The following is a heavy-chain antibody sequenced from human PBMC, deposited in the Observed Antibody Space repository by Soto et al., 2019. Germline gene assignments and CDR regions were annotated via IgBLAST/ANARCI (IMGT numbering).Heavy chain of an antibody. CDR1: GGSISSYY. V-gene: IGHV4-59*01. CDR2: IYYSGST. Sequence: QVQLQESGPGLVKPSETLSLTCTVSGGSISSYYWSWIRQPPGKGLEWIGYIYYSGSTNYNPSLKSRVTISVDTSKNQFSLKLSSVTAADTAVYYCARGLPEYYYYMDVWGKGTTVTVSS. J-gene: IGHJ6*03. CDR3: ARGLPEYYYYMDV. D-gene: IGHD4-17*01.